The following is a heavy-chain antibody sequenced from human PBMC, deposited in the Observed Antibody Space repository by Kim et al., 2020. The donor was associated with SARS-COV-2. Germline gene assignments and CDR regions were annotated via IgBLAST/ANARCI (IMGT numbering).Heavy chain of an antibody. CDR2: IYYSGST. Sequence: SETLSLTCSVSGGSISSTSYYWGWIRQPPGKGLEWIGSIYYSGSTYYNPSLKSRVTISVDTPKNRFSLKLSSVTAADTAVYYCVTPLTTGGYYYYGMDVWGQGTTVSVSS. CDR3: VTPLTTGGYYYYGMDV. V-gene: IGHV4-39*01. J-gene: IGHJ6*02. D-gene: IGHD3-22*01. CDR1: GGSISSTSYY.